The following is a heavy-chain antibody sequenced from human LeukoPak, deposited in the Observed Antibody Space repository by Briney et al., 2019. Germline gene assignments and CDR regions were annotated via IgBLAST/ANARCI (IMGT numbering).Heavy chain of an antibody. Sequence: GGSLRLSCAASGFTFSSYTMNWVRQAPGKGLEWVSSISSSSSYINYADSVKGRFPISRDNPKNSLYLQMNSLRADDTAVYYCARDRRLVDYWGQGTLVTVSS. J-gene: IGHJ4*02. CDR2: ISSSSSYI. CDR1: GFTFSSYT. V-gene: IGHV3-21*01. CDR3: ARDRRLVDY.